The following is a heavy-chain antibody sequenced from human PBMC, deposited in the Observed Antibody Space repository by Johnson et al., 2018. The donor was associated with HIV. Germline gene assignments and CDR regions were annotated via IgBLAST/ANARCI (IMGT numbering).Heavy chain of an antibody. CDR2: ISYDGSNK. Sequence: QVQLVESGGGVVQPGRSLRLSCAASGFTFRNYAMHWIRQAPGKGLEWVAVISYDGSNKYYADSVKGRFTISRDNSKNTLYLQMNSLEAEDTAVYYCARAPEVRGVDAFDVWGHGTLVTVSS. J-gene: IGHJ3*01. V-gene: IGHV3-30-3*01. CDR1: GFTFRNYA. D-gene: IGHD3-10*01. CDR3: ARAPEVRGVDAFDV.